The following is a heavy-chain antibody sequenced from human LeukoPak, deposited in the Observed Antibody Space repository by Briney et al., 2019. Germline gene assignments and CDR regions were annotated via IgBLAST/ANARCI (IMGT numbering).Heavy chain of an antibody. CDR2: IYYSGST. D-gene: IGHD6-6*01. V-gene: IGHV4-39*07. CDR1: GGSISSSSYY. CDR3: AREGLTYSSSSNLDY. J-gene: IGHJ4*02. Sequence: SETLSLTCTVSGGSISSSSYYWGWIRQPPGKGLEWIGSIYYSGSTYYNPSLKSRVTISVDTSKNQFSLKLSSVTAADTAVYYCAREGLTYSSSSNLDYWGQGTLVTVSS.